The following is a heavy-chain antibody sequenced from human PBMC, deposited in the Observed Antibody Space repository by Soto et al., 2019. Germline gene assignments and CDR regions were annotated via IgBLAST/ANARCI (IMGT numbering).Heavy chain of an antibody. CDR3: ARTYSSSWSPFDY. CDR1: GGSFSGYY. Sequence: QVQLQQWGAGLLKPSETLSLTCAVYGGSFSGYYWSWIRQPPGKGLEWIGEINQSGGTNYNPSLTSRVTISVDTSKNQFSLKLSSVTAAATAVYYCARTYSSSWSPFDYWGQGTLVTVSS. J-gene: IGHJ4*02. V-gene: IGHV4-34*01. CDR2: INQSGGT. D-gene: IGHD6-13*01.